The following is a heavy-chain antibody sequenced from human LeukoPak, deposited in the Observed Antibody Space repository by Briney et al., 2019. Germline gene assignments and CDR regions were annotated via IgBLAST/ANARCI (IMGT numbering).Heavy chain of an antibody. V-gene: IGHV4-34*01. Sequence: SETLSLTCAVYGGSFSGYYWSWIRQPPGKGLEWIGEINHSGSTNYNPSLKSRVTMSVDTSKNQFSLKLSSVTAADTAVYYCAREVYDYVWGSYRYYFDYWGQGTLVTVSS. D-gene: IGHD3-16*02. CDR3: AREVYDYVWGSYRYYFDY. J-gene: IGHJ4*02. CDR2: INHSGST. CDR1: GGSFSGYY.